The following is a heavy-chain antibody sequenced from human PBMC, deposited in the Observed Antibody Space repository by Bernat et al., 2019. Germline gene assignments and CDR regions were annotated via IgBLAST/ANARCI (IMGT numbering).Heavy chain of an antibody. CDR3: ARLGSSWSFDH. CDR2: IWYDGSNK. Sequence: QVQLVESGGGVVQPGRSLRLSCVASGFTFSNYGMDWVRQAPGKGLEWVAVIWYDGSNKYYADSVKGRFTISRDNSKNTLYLQMDSLRAEDTAVYYCARLGSSWSFDHWGQGSLVTVSS. J-gene: IGHJ4*02. D-gene: IGHD6-13*01. V-gene: IGHV3-33*01. CDR1: GFTFSNYG.